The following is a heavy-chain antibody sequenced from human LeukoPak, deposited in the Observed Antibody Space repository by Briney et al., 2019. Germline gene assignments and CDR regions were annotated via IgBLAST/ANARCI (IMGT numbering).Heavy chain of an antibody. Sequence: PGRSLRLSCAASGFTFSSYAMHWVRQAPGKGLEWVAVISYDGSNKYYADSVKGRFTISRDNAKNSLYVQMNSLRAEDTAVYYCARHGYGLAGFDYWGQGTLVTVSS. CDR2: ISYDGSNK. D-gene: IGHD3-10*01. CDR3: ARHGYGLAGFDY. J-gene: IGHJ4*02. V-gene: IGHV3-30-3*01. CDR1: GFTFSSYA.